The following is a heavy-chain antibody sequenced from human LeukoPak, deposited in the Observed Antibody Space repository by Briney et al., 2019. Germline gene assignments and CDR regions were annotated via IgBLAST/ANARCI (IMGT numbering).Heavy chain of an antibody. J-gene: IGHJ1*01. V-gene: IGHV3-23*01. CDR2: ISGSGGSV. D-gene: IGHD4-17*01. CDR3: ARVRAMTTVTSDPFQY. Sequence: GGSLRLACAASGFTFSSYAMNWVRQAPGKGLEWGSVISGSGGSVDYADSVKGRFTISRDNSKNTLYLQMNSLRAEDTAIYYCARVRAMTTVTSDPFQYWGQGTLVTVSS. CDR1: GFTFSSYA.